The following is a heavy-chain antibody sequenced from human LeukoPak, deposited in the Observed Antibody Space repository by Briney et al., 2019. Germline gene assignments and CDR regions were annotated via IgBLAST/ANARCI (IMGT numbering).Heavy chain of an antibody. Sequence: PGGSLRLSCVVSGFAFSSYAMSWVRQAPGKGLEWVSSISGSYGSTYYADSVKGRFTISRDNSKNTLYLQLNSLRAEDTAVYYCAPLGSDITGYYAYWSQGTLVTVSS. J-gene: IGHJ4*02. V-gene: IGHV3-23*01. D-gene: IGHD3-9*01. CDR3: APLGSDITGYYAY. CDR1: GFAFSSYA. CDR2: ISGSYGST.